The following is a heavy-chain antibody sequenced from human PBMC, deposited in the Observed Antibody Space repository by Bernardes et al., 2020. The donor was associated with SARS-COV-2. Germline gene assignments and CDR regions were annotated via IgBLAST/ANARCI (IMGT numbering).Heavy chain of an antibody. Sequence: ASVKVSCKASGYTFTNYGISWVRQAPGQGLEWMGWISAYNGNTNYAQKLQGRVTMTTDTSTSTAYMELRSLRSDDTAVYYCARDLGTITMVRGVISPWGDALDIWGQGTMVTVSS. D-gene: IGHD3-10*01. V-gene: IGHV1-18*04. CDR1: GYTFTNYG. CDR3: ARDLGTITMVRGVISPWGDALDI. CDR2: ISAYNGNT. J-gene: IGHJ3*02.